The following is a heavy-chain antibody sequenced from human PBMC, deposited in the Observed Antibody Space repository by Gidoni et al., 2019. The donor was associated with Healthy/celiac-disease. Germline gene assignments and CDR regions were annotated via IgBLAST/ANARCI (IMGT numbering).Heavy chain of an antibody. V-gene: IGHV5-51*01. J-gene: IGHJ6*03. Sequence: YSPSFQGQVTISADKSISTAYLQWSSLKASDTAMYYCATGYYYYMDVWGKGTTVTVSS. CDR3: ATGYYYYMDV.